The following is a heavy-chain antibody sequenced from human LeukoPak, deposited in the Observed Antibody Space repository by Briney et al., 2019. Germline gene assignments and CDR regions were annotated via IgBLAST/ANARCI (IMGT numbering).Heavy chain of an antibody. Sequence: PGGSLRLSCAASGFTFSSSSMHWVRQAPGEGLVWVSRLNSDGRSINYADFVKGRFIISRDNAKNTLYLQMNSLRVEDTAVYYCAKGSSTWRQADTLFDSWGQGILVTVSS. CDR2: LNSDGRSI. V-gene: IGHV3-74*01. CDR3: AKGSSTWRQADTLFDS. D-gene: IGHD6-13*01. J-gene: IGHJ4*02. CDR1: GFTFSSSS.